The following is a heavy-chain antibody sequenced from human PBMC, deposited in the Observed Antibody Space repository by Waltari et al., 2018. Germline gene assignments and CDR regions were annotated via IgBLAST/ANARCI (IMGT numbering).Heavy chain of an antibody. CDR1: GFSRSDCG. Sequence: EVQLVESGGGLVQPGGSLRLSCAASGFSRSDCGMNWVRQAPGKGLEWLSFISSSGPTIHYADSVKGRFTVSRDNTKNSLSLQMNSLRAEDTAVYYCARVWGVTTSDFWGQGTLVTVSS. CDR2: ISSSGPTI. CDR3: ARVWGVTTSDF. J-gene: IGHJ4*02. V-gene: IGHV3-48*03. D-gene: IGHD4-17*01.